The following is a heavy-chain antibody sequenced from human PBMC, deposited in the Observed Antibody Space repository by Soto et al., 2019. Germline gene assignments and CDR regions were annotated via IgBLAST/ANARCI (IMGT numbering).Heavy chain of an antibody. CDR3: ARGKGAWGSARYYFDY. Sequence: QVQLQQWGAGLLTPSETLSLTCAVYGGSFSGYYWSWIRQPPWKGLEWIGEINHSGSTNYNPSLKSRVTISVDTSKNQFSLKLSSVTAADTAVYYCARGKGAWGSARYYFDYWGQATLVTVSS. J-gene: IGHJ4*02. CDR1: GGSFSGYY. V-gene: IGHV4-34*01. D-gene: IGHD3-16*01. CDR2: INHSGST.